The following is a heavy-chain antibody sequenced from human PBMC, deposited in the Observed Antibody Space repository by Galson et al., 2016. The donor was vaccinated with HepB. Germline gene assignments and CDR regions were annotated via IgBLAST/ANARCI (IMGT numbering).Heavy chain of an antibody. Sequence: SLRLSCAGSGFTFRSYAIQWVRQAPGKGLEWVAVISDDGNIKYYAASVKGRFTISRDNSKDTLYLQMNSLRPDDTAVYYCARVHRDYGDCLYYWGQGTLVTVSS. CDR3: ARVHRDYGDCLYY. V-gene: IGHV3-30-3*01. D-gene: IGHD4-17*01. CDR1: GFTFRSYA. CDR2: ISDDGNIK. J-gene: IGHJ4*02.